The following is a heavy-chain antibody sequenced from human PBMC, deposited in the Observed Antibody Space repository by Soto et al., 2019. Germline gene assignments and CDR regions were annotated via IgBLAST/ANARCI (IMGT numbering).Heavy chain of an antibody. CDR2: ITGGGANT. J-gene: IGHJ4*02. V-gene: IGHV3-23*01. CDR1: GFTFTSYA. Sequence: EVQLLESGGDLVQPVGSLRLSCAASGFTFTSYAMSWIRQAPGKGLEWVSAITGGGANTYYADSVKGRFTISRDNYKNTLYLQMNSLRAEDTAFYYCTREGGSRDWLTVNWGQGTLVSVSS. D-gene: IGHD3-9*01. CDR3: TREGGSRDWLTVN.